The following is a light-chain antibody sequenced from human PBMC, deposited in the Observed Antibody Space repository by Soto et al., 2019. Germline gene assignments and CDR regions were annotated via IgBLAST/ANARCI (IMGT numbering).Light chain of an antibody. CDR1: SSDVGGYNY. J-gene: IGLJ3*02. V-gene: IGLV2-14*01. Sequence: QSALTQPASVSGSPGQSITISCTGTSSDVGGYNYVSWYQQHPGKAPKLMIYEVSNRPSGVSNRFSGSKSGNTASLTISGLQGGDGADYYCGSYKSSSPGVFGGGTKLTVL. CDR3: GSYKSSSPGV. CDR2: EVS.